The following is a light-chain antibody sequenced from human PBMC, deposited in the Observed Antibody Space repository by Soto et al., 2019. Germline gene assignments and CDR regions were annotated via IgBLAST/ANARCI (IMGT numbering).Light chain of an antibody. V-gene: IGLV3-21*02. Sequence: SYELTQPPSVSVAPGQTARITCGGNDIGIKSVHWYQQKPGQAPVLVVYDDSDRPSGTPERFSGSNSGNTATLTISRVEAGDEADYYCQAWHSSSGLFGGGTQLTVL. CDR3: QAWHSSSGL. CDR2: DDS. J-gene: IGLJ2*01. CDR1: DIGIKS.